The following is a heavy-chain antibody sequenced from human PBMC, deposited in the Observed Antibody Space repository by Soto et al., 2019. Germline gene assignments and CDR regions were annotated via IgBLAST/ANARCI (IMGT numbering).Heavy chain of an antibody. CDR1: GFNLSHPW. D-gene: IGHD3-9*01. J-gene: IGHJ4*01. CDR2: IKSETDGGTA. Sequence: GGSLRLSCAASGFNLSHPWMTWVRQAAGKGLEWVGRIKSETDGGTADYAAPVKGRITISRADSKNTVYLQMNSLITEDTAVYYCTTGICYGLLTRYHDVPYWGPGTLVNVSS. CDR3: TTGICYGLLTRYHDVPY. V-gene: IGHV3-15*01.